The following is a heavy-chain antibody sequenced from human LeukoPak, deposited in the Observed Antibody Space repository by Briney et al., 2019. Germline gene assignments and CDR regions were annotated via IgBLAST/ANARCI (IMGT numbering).Heavy chain of an antibody. Sequence: KTSETLSLTCAVYGGSFSGYYWSWIRQPPGKGLEWIGEINHSGSTNYNPSLKSRVTISVDTSKNQFSLKLSSVTAADTAVYYCARDRAVIALYYFDYWGQGTLVTVSS. J-gene: IGHJ4*02. CDR2: INHSGST. D-gene: IGHD3-22*01. CDR1: GGSFSGYY. CDR3: ARDRAVIALYYFDY. V-gene: IGHV4-34*01.